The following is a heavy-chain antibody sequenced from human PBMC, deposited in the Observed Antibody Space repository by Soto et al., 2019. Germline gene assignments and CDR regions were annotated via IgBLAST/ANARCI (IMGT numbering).Heavy chain of an antibody. V-gene: IGHV3-21*01. Sequence: EVQLVESGGGLVKPGGSLRLSCAASGFTFSSYSMNWVRQAPGKGLEWVSSISSSSSYIYYADSVKGRFTISRDNAKNSLYLQMNSLRAEDTAVYYCARVQGPLSLHWYFDLWGRGTLVTVSS. CDR3: ARVQGPLSLHWYFDL. D-gene: IGHD2-15*01. J-gene: IGHJ2*01. CDR2: ISSSSSYI. CDR1: GFTFSSYS.